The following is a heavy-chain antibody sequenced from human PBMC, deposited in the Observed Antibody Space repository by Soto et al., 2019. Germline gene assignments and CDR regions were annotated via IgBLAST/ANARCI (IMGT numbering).Heavy chain of an antibody. CDR1: GFSLSTSGVG. CDR3: ALRSACSCPRPPFDY. J-gene: IGHJ4*02. V-gene: IGHV2-5*02. CDR2: IYWDDDK. D-gene: IGHD2-2*01. Sequence: QITLKESGPTLVKPTQTLTLTCTFSGFSLSTSGVGVGWIRQPPGKALEWLALIYWDDDKRYSPSLKSRLTITKDPSKYQVVLTITTMDPVDTATYYCALRSACSCPRPPFDYWGQGTLVTVSS.